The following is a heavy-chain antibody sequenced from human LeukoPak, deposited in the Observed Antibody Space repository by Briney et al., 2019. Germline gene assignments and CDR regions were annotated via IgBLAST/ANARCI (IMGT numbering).Heavy chain of an antibody. CDR1: GYTFTDYY. CDR2: INSNTGGT. Sequence: ASVKVSCKASGYTFTDYYIHWVRQGPGQGLEWMGRINSNTGGTNYAQKFQGRVTITADESTSTAYMELSSLRSEDTAVYYCARDGAVAVDYYYYMDVWGKGTTVTISS. J-gene: IGHJ6*03. D-gene: IGHD6-19*01. CDR3: ARDGAVAVDYYYYMDV. V-gene: IGHV1-2*06.